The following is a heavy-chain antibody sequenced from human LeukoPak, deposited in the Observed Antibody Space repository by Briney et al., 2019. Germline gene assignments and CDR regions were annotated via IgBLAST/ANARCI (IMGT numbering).Heavy chain of an antibody. V-gene: IGHV1-8*01. CDR1: VYTFTSYD. D-gene: IGHD1-26*01. J-gene: IGHJ5*02. CDR2: MKPNSGNT. Sequence: ASEKVSRKASVYTFTSYDNYWVRQAPGQGLEWMGCMKPNSGNTGYAKKFQGRVTMTRNPSISTAYIVPRSSRSDATAAYYYGTGEGANRPWGQGTLVTVSS. CDR3: GTGEGANRP.